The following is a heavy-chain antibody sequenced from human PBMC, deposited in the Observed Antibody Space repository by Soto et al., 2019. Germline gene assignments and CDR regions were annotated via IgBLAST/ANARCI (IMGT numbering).Heavy chain of an antibody. Sequence: GGSLRLSCAASGFTFSSYGMHWVRQDPGKGLEWVAVISYDGSNKYYADSVKGRFTISRDNSKNTLYLQINSLRAEDTAVYYCAKEDSGSYYYYYGMDVWGQGTTVTVSS. J-gene: IGHJ6*02. CDR1: GFTFSSYG. D-gene: IGHD1-26*01. CDR2: ISYDGSNK. V-gene: IGHV3-30*18. CDR3: AKEDSGSYYYYYGMDV.